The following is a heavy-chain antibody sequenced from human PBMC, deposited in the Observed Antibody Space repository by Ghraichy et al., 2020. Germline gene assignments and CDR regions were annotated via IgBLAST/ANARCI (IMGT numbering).Heavy chain of an antibody. CDR1: GFTFNSYD. V-gene: IGHV3-30*18. Sequence: GESLNISCAASGFTFNSYDIHWVRQAPGKGLEWVAVISSDGNNKYFADSVKGRFTISRDNSKNTLYLQMNSLRVEDTAVYYCAKDPHYYTYDSGGGYWGQGTLVTVSS. CDR2: ISSDGNNK. J-gene: IGHJ4*02. D-gene: IGHD3-22*01. CDR3: AKDPHYYTYDSGGGY.